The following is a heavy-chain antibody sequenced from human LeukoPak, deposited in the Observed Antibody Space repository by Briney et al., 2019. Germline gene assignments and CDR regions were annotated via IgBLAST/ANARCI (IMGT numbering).Heavy chain of an antibody. D-gene: IGHD3-10*01. CDR3: ARGWTGRYYGSGSYTLNDY. CDR2: ISSSSSTI. V-gene: IGHV3-48*04. J-gene: IGHJ4*02. Sequence: PGGSLRLSCAASGFTFSNHGFFWVRQAPGKGLEWVSYISSSSSTIYYADSVKGRFTISRDNAKNSLYLQMNSLRAEDTAVYYCARGWTGRYYGSGSYTLNDYWGQGTLVTVSS. CDR1: GFTFSNHG.